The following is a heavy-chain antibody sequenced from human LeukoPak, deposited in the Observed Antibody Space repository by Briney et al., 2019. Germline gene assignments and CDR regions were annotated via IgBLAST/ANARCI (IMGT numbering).Heavy chain of an antibody. Sequence: ASVKVSCKASGYTFTSYYMHWVRRAPGQGLEWMGIINPSGGSTSYAQKFQGRVTMTRDMSTSTVYMELSRLRSDDTAVYYCARGSFSSWYTGEYYFDYWGQGTLVTVSS. CDR1: GYTFTSYY. J-gene: IGHJ4*02. CDR2: INPSGGST. V-gene: IGHV1-46*01. D-gene: IGHD6-13*01. CDR3: ARGSFSSWYTGEYYFDY.